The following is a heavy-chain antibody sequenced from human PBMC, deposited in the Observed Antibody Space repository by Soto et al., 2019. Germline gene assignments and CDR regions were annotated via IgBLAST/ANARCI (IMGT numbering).Heavy chain of an antibody. CDR1: GGSISSSSYY. J-gene: IGHJ4*02. Sequence: SETLSLTCTVSGGSISSSSYYWGWIRQPPGKGLEWIGSIYYSGSTYYNPSLKSRVTISVDTSKNQFSLKLSSVTAADTAVYYCARHHSRYYDILTGPSVLGFREFDYWGQGTLVTVSS. CDR3: ARHHSRYYDILTGPSVLGFREFDY. V-gene: IGHV4-39*01. D-gene: IGHD3-9*01. CDR2: IYYSGST.